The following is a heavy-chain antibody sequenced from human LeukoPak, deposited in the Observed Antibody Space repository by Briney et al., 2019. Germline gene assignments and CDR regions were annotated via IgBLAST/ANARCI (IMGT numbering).Heavy chain of an antibody. J-gene: IGHJ4*02. CDR3: ARGGGTVTTFDY. CDR1: GGSISSYY. V-gene: IGHV4-59*01. CDR2: IYYAGST. D-gene: IGHD4-17*01. Sequence: PSETLSLTCTVSGGSISSYYWSWIRQPPGKGLDWIGYIYYAGSTNYNPSLKSRVTISVDTSKNQFSLNLTSVTAADTAVYYCARGGGTVTTFDYWGQGTLVTVSS.